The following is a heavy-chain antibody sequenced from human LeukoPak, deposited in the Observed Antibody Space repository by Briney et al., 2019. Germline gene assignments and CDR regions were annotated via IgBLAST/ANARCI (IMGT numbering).Heavy chain of an antibody. D-gene: IGHD3-10*01. CDR1: GGSISSYY. V-gene: IGHV4-59*01. Sequence: SETLSLTCTVSGGSISSYYWSWIRQPPGKGLEWIGYIYYSGSTNYNPSLKSRVTISVDTSKNQFSLKLSSVTAADTAVYYCTSFYGSGSPTSFFDYWGQGTLVTVSS. J-gene: IGHJ4*02. CDR2: IYYSGST. CDR3: TSFYGSGSPTSFFDY.